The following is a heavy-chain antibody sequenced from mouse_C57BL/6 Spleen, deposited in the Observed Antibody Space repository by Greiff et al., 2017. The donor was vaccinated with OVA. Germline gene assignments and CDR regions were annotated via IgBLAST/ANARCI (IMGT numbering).Heavy chain of an antibody. V-gene: IGHV1-64*01. D-gene: IGHD2-1*01. CDR2: IHPNSGST. J-gene: IGHJ3*01. CDR1: GYTFTSYW. CDR3: ARKRDGNPFAY. Sequence: QVQLKESGAELVKPGASVKLSCKASGYTFTSYWMHWVKQRPGQGLEWIGMIHPNSGSTNYNEKFKSKATLTVDKSSSTAYMQLSSLTSEDSAVYYCARKRDGNPFAYWGQGTLVTVSA.